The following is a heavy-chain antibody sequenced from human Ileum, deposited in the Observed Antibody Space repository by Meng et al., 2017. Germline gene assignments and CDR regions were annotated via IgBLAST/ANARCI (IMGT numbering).Heavy chain of an antibody. CDR3: ARDWFGIDH. CDR1: GFSFGNYW. J-gene: IGHJ4*02. D-gene: IGHD3-10*01. CDR2: INNDGSTT. V-gene: IGHV3-74*01. Sequence: GGSLRLSCAASGFSFGNYWMQWVRQVPGEGLVWVSHINNDGSTTVYADSVKGRFTMSRDNARNILYLPMNSLRAEDTALYYCARDWFGIDHWGQGALVTVSS.